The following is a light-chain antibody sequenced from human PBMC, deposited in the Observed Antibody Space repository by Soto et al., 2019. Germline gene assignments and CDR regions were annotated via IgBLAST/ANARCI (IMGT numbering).Light chain of an antibody. CDR2: EVA. Sequence: QSALTQPASVSGSPGQSITISCTGTSSDVGGYNYVSWYQQHPGKAPKLIIYEVAHRPSGVSDRFSGSKSGNTASLTISGLQADDEADYYCCSYAGRYILVFGGGTKVTVL. J-gene: IGLJ3*02. V-gene: IGLV2-14*01. CDR3: CSYAGRYILV. CDR1: SSDVGGYNY.